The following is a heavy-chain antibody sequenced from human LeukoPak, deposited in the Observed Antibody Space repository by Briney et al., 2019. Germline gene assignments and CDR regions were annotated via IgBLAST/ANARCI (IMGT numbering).Heavy chain of an antibody. CDR3: ARGYSYGSNPIDY. D-gene: IGHD5-18*01. Sequence: GASVKVSCKASGYTFTGYYMHWVRQAPGQGLEWMGWINPNSGGTNYAQKFQGRVTMTRDTSISTAYMELSRLRSDDTAVYYCARGYSYGSNPIDYWGQGTLVTVSS. CDR1: GYTFTGYY. J-gene: IGHJ4*02. CDR2: INPNSGGT. V-gene: IGHV1-2*02.